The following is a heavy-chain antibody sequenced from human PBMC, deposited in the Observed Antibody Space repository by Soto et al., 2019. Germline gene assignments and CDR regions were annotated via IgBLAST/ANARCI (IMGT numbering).Heavy chain of an antibody. J-gene: IGHJ4*02. CDR3: ARAQPPVGASYYFDY. Sequence: SETLSLTCTVSGGSISSYYWSWIRQPPGKGLEWIGYIYYSGSTNYNPSLKSRINITPDTSKDQFSLQLNSVTPEDTAVYYCARAQPPVGASYYFDYWGQGALVTVSS. CDR2: IYYSGST. CDR1: GGSISSYY. D-gene: IGHD1-26*01. V-gene: IGHV4-59*12.